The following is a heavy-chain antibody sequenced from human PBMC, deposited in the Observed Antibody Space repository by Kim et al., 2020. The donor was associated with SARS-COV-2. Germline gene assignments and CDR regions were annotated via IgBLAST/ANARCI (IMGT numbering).Heavy chain of an antibody. Sequence: GGSLRLSCAASGFTFSNSPMSWVRQAPGKGLEWVSTIDGRGATTYYPGSVKGRFTIPRDNSKNTLYLQMNNLRAEDTAVYFCAKSGQLDYWGQGTLVTVS. J-gene: IGHJ4*02. CDR1: GFTFSNSP. D-gene: IGHD5-12*01. CDR2: IDGRGATT. V-gene: IGHV3-23*01. CDR3: AKSGQLDY.